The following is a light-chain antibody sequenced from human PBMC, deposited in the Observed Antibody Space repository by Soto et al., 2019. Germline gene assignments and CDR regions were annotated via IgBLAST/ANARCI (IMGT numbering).Light chain of an antibody. Sequence: EIVLTQSPGTLSLSPGKRATLSCRASQSISGSYLAWYQQRPGQAPRLLIYGASSRATGIPDRFSGSGSGTDFTLTISRLEPEDFAVYYCQQYGSSRITFGQGTRLEI. J-gene: IGKJ5*01. CDR1: QSISGSY. CDR3: QQYGSSRIT. CDR2: GAS. V-gene: IGKV3-20*01.